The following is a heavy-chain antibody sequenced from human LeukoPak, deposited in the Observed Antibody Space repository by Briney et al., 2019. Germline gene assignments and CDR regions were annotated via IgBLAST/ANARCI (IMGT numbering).Heavy chain of an antibody. D-gene: IGHD6-19*01. Sequence: PSETLSLTCAVYGGSFSGYYWSWIRQPPGKGLEWIGEINHSGSTDYNPSLKSRVTISVDTSKNQFSLKLTSVTAADTAVYYCARRDSSGWYGYYWGQGTLVTVSS. J-gene: IGHJ4*02. CDR2: INHSGST. CDR3: ARRDSSGWYGYY. CDR1: GGSFSGYY. V-gene: IGHV4-34*01.